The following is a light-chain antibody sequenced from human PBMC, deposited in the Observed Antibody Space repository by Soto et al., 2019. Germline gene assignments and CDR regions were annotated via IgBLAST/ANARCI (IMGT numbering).Light chain of an antibody. V-gene: IGLV1-47*01. Sequence: QSVLIQPPSASGTPGQRVTISCSGSSSNLGSNFIYWYQQLPGAAPKLLISRNNERPSGVPDRFSGSKSGTSASLAISGLRSEDEADYHCAAWDDSLSGVVFGGGTKLTVL. CDR1: SSNLGSNF. CDR2: RNN. CDR3: AAWDDSLSGVV. J-gene: IGLJ3*02.